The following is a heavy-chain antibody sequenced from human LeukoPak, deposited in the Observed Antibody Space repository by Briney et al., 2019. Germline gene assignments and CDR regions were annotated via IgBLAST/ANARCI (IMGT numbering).Heavy chain of an antibody. Sequence: GGSLRLSCAASGFTFSSYAMHWVRQAPGKGLEWVAVISYDGSNKYYADSVKGRFTISRDNSKNTLYLQMNSLRADDTAIYYCAKPSSGSRGYWGQGTLVTVSS. V-gene: IGHV3-30-3*01. J-gene: IGHJ4*02. D-gene: IGHD1-26*01. CDR1: GFTFSSYA. CDR3: AKPSSGSRGY. CDR2: ISYDGSNK.